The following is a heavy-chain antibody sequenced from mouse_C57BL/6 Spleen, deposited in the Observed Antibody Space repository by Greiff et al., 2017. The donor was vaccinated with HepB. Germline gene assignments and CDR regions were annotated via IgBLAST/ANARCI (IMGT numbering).Heavy chain of an antibody. CDR3: ARRGTVVAHWYFDV. J-gene: IGHJ1*03. D-gene: IGHD1-1*01. Sequence: EVQLQESGPELVKPGASVKISCKASGYSFTDYNMNWVKQSNGKSLEWIGVINPNYGTTSYNQKFKGKATLTVDQSSSTAYMQLNSLTSEDSAVYYCARRGTVVAHWYFDVWGTGTTVTVSS. V-gene: IGHV1-39*01. CDR2: INPNYGTT. CDR1: GYSFTDYN.